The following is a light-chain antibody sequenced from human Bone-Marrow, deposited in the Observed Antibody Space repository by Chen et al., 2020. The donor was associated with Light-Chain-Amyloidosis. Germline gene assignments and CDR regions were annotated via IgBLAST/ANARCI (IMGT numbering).Light chain of an antibody. CDR2: RDT. Sequence: SYYLTQPPSVSVSPGQTARITCSGDDLPTKYAYWYQQKPGQAPVLVIHRDTERPSGISARFSGSSSGTTATLTISGVQAEDEADYHCQSADSSGTYEVIFGGGTKLTVL. CDR1: DLPTKY. CDR3: QSADSSGTYEVI. V-gene: IGLV3-25*03. J-gene: IGLJ2*01.